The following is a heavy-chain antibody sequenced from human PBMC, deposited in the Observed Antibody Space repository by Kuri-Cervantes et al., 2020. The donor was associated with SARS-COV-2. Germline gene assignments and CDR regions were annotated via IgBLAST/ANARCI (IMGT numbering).Heavy chain of an antibody. CDR3: ARDANRITIFGVVIIPGVGDV. V-gene: IGHV3-30*04. Sequence: GGSLRLSCAASGFTFNTCAMHWVRQAPGKGLEWVTMISSDGRNKNYADSVKGRFTISRDNAKNSLYLQMNSLRAEDTAVYYCARDANRITIFGVVIIPGVGDVWSQGTTVTVSS. D-gene: IGHD3-3*01. CDR2: ISSDGRNK. CDR1: GFTFNTCA. J-gene: IGHJ6*02.